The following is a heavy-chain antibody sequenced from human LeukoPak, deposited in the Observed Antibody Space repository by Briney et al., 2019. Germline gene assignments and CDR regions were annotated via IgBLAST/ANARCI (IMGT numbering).Heavy chain of an antibody. Sequence: SETLSLTCTVSGGSISSSIYYWGWIRQPPGKGLEWIGRIYHSGSTNYNPSLNSRVTISVDTSNNQFSLKLSSVPAADTAVYYCPKTMVRGLYYFDYWGQGTLVTVSS. CDR2: IYHSGST. D-gene: IGHD3-10*01. CDR3: PKTMVRGLYYFDY. J-gene: IGHJ4*02. V-gene: IGHV4-39*07. CDR1: GGSISSSIYY.